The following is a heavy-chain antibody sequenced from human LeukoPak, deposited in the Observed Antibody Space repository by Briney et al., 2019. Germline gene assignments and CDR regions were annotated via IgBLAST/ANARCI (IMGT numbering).Heavy chain of an antibody. Sequence: ASVKVSCKASGYTFTGYYMHWVRQAPGQGPEWMGRINPNSGGTNYAQKFQGRVTMTRDTSISTAYMELSRLRSDDTAVYYCARMASDFSSGWYVFDYWGQGTLVTVSS. CDR1: GYTFTGYY. CDR3: ARMASDFSSGWYVFDY. D-gene: IGHD6-19*01. J-gene: IGHJ4*02. CDR2: INPNSGGT. V-gene: IGHV1-2*06.